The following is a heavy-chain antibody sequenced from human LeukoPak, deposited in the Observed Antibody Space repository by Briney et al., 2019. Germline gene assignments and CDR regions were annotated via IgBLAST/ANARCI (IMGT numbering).Heavy chain of an antibody. J-gene: IGHJ5*02. CDR1: GFTFSSYA. D-gene: IGHD5-18*01. CDR3: ARALYGYGGWFDP. V-gene: IGHV3-30-3*01. Sequence: GGSLRLSCAASGFTFSSYAMHWVRQAPGKGLEWVAVISYDGSNKYYADSVKGRFTISRDNSKNTLYLQMDSLRAEDTAVYYCARALYGYGGWFDPWGQGTLVTVSS. CDR2: ISYDGSNK.